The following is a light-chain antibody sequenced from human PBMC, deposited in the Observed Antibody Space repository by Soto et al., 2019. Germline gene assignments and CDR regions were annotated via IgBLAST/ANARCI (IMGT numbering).Light chain of an antibody. J-gene: IGKJ1*01. CDR1: QSLNNW. Sequence: DIQLTQSPSTLSASVGDRVSITCRASQSLNNWMAWFQQKPGKAPKLLIYDASTLQTGVPSRFSGSGSGTKFTLTISSLQPDDFATYYCQRYNAFSQTFGQGTKVDIK. CDR2: DAS. V-gene: IGKV1-5*01. CDR3: QRYNAFSQT.